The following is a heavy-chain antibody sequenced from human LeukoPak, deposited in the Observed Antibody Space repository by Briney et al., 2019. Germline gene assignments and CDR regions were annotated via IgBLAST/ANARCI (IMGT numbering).Heavy chain of an antibody. J-gene: IGHJ4*02. V-gene: IGHV3-30*03. Sequence: GGSLRLSCAASGFTFSSYGMHWVRQAPGKGLEWVAVISYDGSNKYYADSVKGRFTISRDNSKNTLYLQMNSLRAEDTAVYYCASGGGGNLVVDYWGQGTLVTVSS. CDR1: GFTFSSYG. D-gene: IGHD4-23*01. CDR2: ISYDGSNK. CDR3: ASGGGGNLVVDY.